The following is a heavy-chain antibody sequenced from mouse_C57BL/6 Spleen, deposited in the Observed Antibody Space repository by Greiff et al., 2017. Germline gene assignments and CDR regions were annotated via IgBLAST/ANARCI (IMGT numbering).Heavy chain of an antibody. Sequence: QVQLQQPGAELVMPGASVKLSCKASAYTFTSYWMHWVKQRPGHGLEWIGAIALSDSYTYYNQNFKGKSTLTVDKSSSTAYMQLSSLTSEDSAVYYCARVIANWYFDVWGTGTTVTVSS. V-gene: IGHV1-69*01. CDR1: AYTFTSYW. CDR3: ARVIANWYFDV. D-gene: IGHD6-1*01. J-gene: IGHJ1*03. CDR2: IALSDSYT.